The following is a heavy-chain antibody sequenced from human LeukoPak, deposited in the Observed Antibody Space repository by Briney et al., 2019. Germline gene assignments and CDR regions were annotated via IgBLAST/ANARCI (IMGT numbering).Heavy chain of an antibody. D-gene: IGHD1-1*01. J-gene: IGHJ5*02. CDR2: IVVSSGDT. V-gene: IGHV1-58*01. CDR1: GFTFSTSA. Sequence: SVKVSCKASGFTFSTSAVQWVRQARGQRLEWIGWIVVSSGDTDYAQKFQERVTITRDMATSTAYMELSSLTSEDTAIYYCAADTAPTDPYKWFDPWGQGTQVTVSS. CDR3: AADTAPTDPYKWFDP.